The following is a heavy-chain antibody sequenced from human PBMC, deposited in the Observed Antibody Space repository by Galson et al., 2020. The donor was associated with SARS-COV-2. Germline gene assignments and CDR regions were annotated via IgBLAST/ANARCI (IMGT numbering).Heavy chain of an antibody. Sequence: SETLSLTCTVSGGSVSSGSYYWSWIRQPPGKGLEWIWYIYYSGSTNYNPSLKSRVTISVDTSKNQFSLKLSSVTAADTAVYYCARVPGGYYFDYWGQGTLVTVSS. CDR3: ARVPGGYYFDY. CDR2: IYYSGST. V-gene: IGHV4-61*01. J-gene: IGHJ4*02. CDR1: GGSVSSGSYY. D-gene: IGHD3-10*01.